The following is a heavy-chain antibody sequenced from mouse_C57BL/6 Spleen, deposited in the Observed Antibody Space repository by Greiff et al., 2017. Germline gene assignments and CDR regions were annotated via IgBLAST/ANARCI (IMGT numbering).Heavy chain of an antibody. D-gene: IGHD1-1*01. CDR1: GYTFTSYW. J-gene: IGHJ2*01. CDR3: AREGVYYGGFFDY. V-gene: IGHV1-53*01. Sequence: QVQLQQPGTELVKPGASVKLSCKASGYTFTSYWMHWVKQRPGQGLEWIGNINPSNGGNNYNEKFKSKATLTVDKSSSTAYMQLSSLTSEDSAVYYCAREGVYYGGFFDYWGQGTTLTVSS. CDR2: INPSNGGN.